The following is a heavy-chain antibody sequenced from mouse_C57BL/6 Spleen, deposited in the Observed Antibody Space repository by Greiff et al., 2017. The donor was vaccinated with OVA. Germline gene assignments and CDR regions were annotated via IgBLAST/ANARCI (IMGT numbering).Heavy chain of an antibody. CDR2: IYPGDGDP. J-gene: IGHJ3*01. CDR3: AREGTVPAWFAY. Sequence: QVQLKESGAELVKPGASVKISCKASGYAFSSYWMNWVKQRPGKGLEWIGQIYPGDGDPNYNGKFKGKATLTADKSSSTAYMQLSSLTSEDSAVYFCAREGTVPAWFAYWGQGTLVTVSA. CDR1: GYAFSSYW. D-gene: IGHD1-1*01. V-gene: IGHV1-80*01.